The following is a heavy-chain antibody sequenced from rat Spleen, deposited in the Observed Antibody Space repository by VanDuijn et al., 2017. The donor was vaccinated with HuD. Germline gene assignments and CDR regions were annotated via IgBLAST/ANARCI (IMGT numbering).Heavy chain of an antibody. V-gene: IGHV3-1*01. J-gene: IGHJ4*01. CDR2: ISYSGST. Sequence: EVQLQESGPGLVKPSQSLSLTCSVTGYSITRNYWGWIRKFPGNKMEWMGYISYSGSTTYNPSLKSRISITRDTSKNQFFLQVNSVTTEDTATYDCARSIYYYGSYVMDAWGQGASVTVSS. CDR1: GYSITRNY. CDR3: ARSIYYYGSYVMDA. D-gene: IGHD1-2*01.